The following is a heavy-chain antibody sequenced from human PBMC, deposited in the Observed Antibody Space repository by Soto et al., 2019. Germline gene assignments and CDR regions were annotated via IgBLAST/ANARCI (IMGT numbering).Heavy chain of an antibody. D-gene: IGHD3-16*01. CDR2: FSHSVFP. J-gene: IGHJ4*02. CDR1: GASVSSGSFQ. CDR3: ARDYWGSLDY. Sequence: QVQLQESGPGLVKPLETLSLTCTVSGASVSSGSFQWSWIRQPPGKGLEWIGYFSHSVFPNNNTYLKSRLTISIDTSKNQFSRRLISVSASDTAVYYCARDYWGSLDYWGQGVLITVSS. V-gene: IGHV4-61*01.